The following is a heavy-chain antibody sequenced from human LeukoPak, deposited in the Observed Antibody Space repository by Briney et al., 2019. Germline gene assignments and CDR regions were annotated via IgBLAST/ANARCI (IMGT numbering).Heavy chain of an antibody. D-gene: IGHD2-15*01. CDR3: ARDISGGIPNFDC. J-gene: IGHJ4*02. Sequence: PGGSLRLSCAASGFTFSDYYMSWIRQAPGKGLEWVSYISSSGNTIYYADSVKGRFTISRDNAKNSLFLQMNSLRAEDTAVYYCARDISGGIPNFDCWGQGTLVIVSS. CDR2: ISSSGNTI. CDR1: GFTFSDYY. V-gene: IGHV3-11*01.